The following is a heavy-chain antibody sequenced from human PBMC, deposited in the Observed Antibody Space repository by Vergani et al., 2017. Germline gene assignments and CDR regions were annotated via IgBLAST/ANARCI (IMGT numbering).Heavy chain of an antibody. Sequence: EVRLVESGGGLLKPGEPLRLSCAVPGFPFSGSYMTWVRQAPGKGLEWGSRIQSRVNGDATDYAAPVKGRFTISRDNSTNTLYLQMNSLRAEDTAVYYCARVIGGSCYRCWYFDLWGRGTLVTVSS. CDR3: ARVIGGSCYRCWYFDL. D-gene: IGHD2-15*01. J-gene: IGHJ2*01. CDR1: GFPFSGSY. CDR2: IQSRVNGDAT. V-gene: IGHV3-15*01.